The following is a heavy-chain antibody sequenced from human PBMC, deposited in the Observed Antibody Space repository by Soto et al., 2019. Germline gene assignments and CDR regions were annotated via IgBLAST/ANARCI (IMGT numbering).Heavy chain of an antibody. CDR3: AKNKDRVTFSYSFDY. J-gene: IGHJ4*02. D-gene: IGHD2-21*02. V-gene: IGHV3-9*01. Sequence: EVQLVESGGGLVQPGRSLRLSCAASGFPFDDYAMHWVRQAPGKGLEWVSGISWNSASIGYADSVKGRFTISRDNAKNSLNLQMNRLRAKHTALYYCAKNKDRVTFSYSFDYWGQATPVTVSS. CDR1: GFPFDDYA. CDR2: ISWNSASI.